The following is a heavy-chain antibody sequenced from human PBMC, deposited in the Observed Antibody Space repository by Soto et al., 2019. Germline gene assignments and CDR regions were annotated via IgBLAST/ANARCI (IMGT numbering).Heavy chain of an antibody. Sequence: ASVKVSCKASGYTFTSYGISWVRQAPGQGLEWMGWISAYNGNTNYAQKLQGRVTMTTDTSTSTAYMELRSLRSDDTAVYYCARVVTPTRDKDIVVVPAALEFRRYYYYMDVWGKGTTVTVSS. CDR1: GYTFTSYG. J-gene: IGHJ6*03. CDR3: ARVVTPTRDKDIVVVPAALEFRRYYYYMDV. V-gene: IGHV1-18*01. CDR2: ISAYNGNT. D-gene: IGHD2-2*01.